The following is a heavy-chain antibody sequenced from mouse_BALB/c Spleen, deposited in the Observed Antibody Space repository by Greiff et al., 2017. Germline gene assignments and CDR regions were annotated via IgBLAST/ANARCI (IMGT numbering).Heavy chain of an antibody. V-gene: IGHV5-4*02. CDR2: ISDGGSYT. J-gene: IGHJ4*01. CDR1: GFTFSDYY. CDR3: ARGNFDYYAMDY. Sequence: EVQLQESGGGLVKPGGSLKLSCAASGFTFSDYYMYWVRQTPEKRLEWVATISDGGSYTYYPDSVKGRFTISRDNAKNNLYLQMSSLKSEDTAMYYCARGNFDYYAMDYWGQGTSVTVSS.